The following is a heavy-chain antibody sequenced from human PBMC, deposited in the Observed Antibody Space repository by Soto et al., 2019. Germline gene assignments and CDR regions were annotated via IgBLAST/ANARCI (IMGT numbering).Heavy chain of an antibody. V-gene: IGHV4-31*03. Sequence: SETLSLTCTVSGGSISSGGYYWSWIRQHPGKGLEWIGYIYYSGSTYYNLSLKSRVTISVDTSKNQFSLKLSSVTAADTAVYYCARERGGSGWYYFDYWGQGTLVTVSS. CDR1: GGSISSGGYY. CDR2: IYYSGST. D-gene: IGHD6-19*01. J-gene: IGHJ4*02. CDR3: ARERGGSGWYYFDY.